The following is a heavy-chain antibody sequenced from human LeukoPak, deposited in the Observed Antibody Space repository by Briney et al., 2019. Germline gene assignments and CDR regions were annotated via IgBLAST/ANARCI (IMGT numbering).Heavy chain of an antibody. D-gene: IGHD5-18*01. CDR2: ISAYNGNT. CDR3: ARIHEYRGNYYYYYMDV. Sequence: ASVKVSCKASGYTFTSYGISWVRQAPGQGLEWMGWISAYNGNTNYAQKLQGRVTMTTDTSTSTAYMELSSLRSEDTAVYYCARIHEYRGNYYYYYMDVWGKGTTVTVSS. J-gene: IGHJ6*03. V-gene: IGHV1-18*01. CDR1: GYTFTSYG.